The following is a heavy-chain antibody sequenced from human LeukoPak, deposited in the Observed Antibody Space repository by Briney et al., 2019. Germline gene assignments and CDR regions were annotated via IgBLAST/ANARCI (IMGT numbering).Heavy chain of an antibody. J-gene: IGHJ4*02. Sequence: PGGSLRLSCAASGFIFRNYGMHWVRQAPGKGLEWVAVISYDARNKYYADSVKGRFTISRDNSKNTLYLQMNSLRAEDTAVYHCAREGVAADYCFDYWGQGTLVTVSS. D-gene: IGHD2-15*01. CDR1: GFIFRNYG. CDR2: ISYDARNK. V-gene: IGHV3-30*19. CDR3: AREGVAADYCFDY.